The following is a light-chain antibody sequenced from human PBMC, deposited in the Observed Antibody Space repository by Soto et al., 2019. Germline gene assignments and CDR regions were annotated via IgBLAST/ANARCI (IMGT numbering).Light chain of an antibody. J-gene: IGKJ2*01. CDR1: QDISKY. CDR2: DAS. V-gene: IGKV1-33*01. Sequence: DIQMTQSPSSLSASVGDRVTISCQASQDISKYLNWYQQHPGKAPRLLIYDASSLDAGVPSRFSGSGSGTDFTFTIDSLQPEDSATYFCQQLDTLPPAFGQGTKLEIK. CDR3: QQLDTLPPA.